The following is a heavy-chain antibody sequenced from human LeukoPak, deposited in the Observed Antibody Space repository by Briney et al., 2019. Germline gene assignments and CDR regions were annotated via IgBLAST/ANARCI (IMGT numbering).Heavy chain of an antibody. CDR2: ISGSGGST. D-gene: IGHD3-16*02. J-gene: IGHJ4*02. V-gene: IGHV3-23*01. CDR3: AKVPEGDYVWGSYRSYFDY. CDR1: GFTFSSYA. Sequence: GESLRLSCAASGFTFSSYAMSWVRQAPGKGLEWVSAISGSGGSTYYADSVKGRFTISRDNSKNTLYLQMNSLRAEDTAVYYCAKVPEGDYVWGSYRSYFDYWGQGTLVTVSS.